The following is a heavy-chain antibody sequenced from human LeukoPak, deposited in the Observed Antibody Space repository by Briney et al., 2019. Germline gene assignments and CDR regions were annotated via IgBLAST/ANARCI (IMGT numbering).Heavy chain of an antibody. V-gene: IGHV3-30-3*01. J-gene: IGHJ4*02. D-gene: IGHD2-2*01. CDR1: GFTFSSYA. CDR2: ISYDGSNK. Sequence: PGGSLRLSCAASGFTFSSYAMHWVRQAPGKGLEWVAVISYDGSNKYYADSVKGRFTISRDNSKNTLYLQMNSLRAEDTAVYYCARDWYCSSTSCQPGYWGQGTPVTVSS. CDR3: ARDWYCSSTSCQPGY.